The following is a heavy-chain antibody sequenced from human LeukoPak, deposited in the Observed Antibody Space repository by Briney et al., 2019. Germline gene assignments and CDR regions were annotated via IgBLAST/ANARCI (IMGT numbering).Heavy chain of an antibody. CDR1: GGSISSYY. D-gene: IGHD2-2*01. Sequence: KPSETLSLTCTVSGGSISSYYWSWIRQPAGKGLEWIGRIYASGSTNYNPSLKSRVTLSVDTSKNQFSLKLSSVTAADTAVYYCARRDRYCSSTSCYGHRFDPWGQGTLVTVSS. V-gene: IGHV4-4*07. CDR2: IYASGST. J-gene: IGHJ5*02. CDR3: ARRDRYCSSTSCYGHRFDP.